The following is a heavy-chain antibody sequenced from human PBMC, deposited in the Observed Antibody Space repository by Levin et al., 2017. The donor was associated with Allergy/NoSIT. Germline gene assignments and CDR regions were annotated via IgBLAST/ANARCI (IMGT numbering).Heavy chain of an antibody. CDR1: GFTFSNTG. Sequence: LSGGSLRLSCAASGFTFSNTGMHWVRQAPGKGLEWVASVSFDGVSDFYADSVKGRFTISRDNSKSTLYLQMNSLRHEDTAVYYCARSQFIVFVPGAIGGGGMGVWGQGTTVTVSS. CDR3: ARSQFIVFVPGAIGGGGMGV. J-gene: IGHJ6*02. V-gene: IGHV3-30-3*01. CDR2: VSFDGVSD. D-gene: IGHD2-2*01.